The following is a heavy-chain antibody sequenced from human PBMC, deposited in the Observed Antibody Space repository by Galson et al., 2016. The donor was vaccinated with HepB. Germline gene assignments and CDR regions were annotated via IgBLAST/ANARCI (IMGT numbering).Heavy chain of an antibody. J-gene: IGHJ4*02. CDR2: VWFDEIEK. CDR3: ARDLGLGDDY. Sequence: SLRLSCATSGLTFRASGMQWVRQAPGKGLEWVAHVWFDEIEKFYAESVKDRFIISRDNSKNTLYLEMNNLRVEDTAVYYCARDLGLGDDYWGQGTLVTVSS. V-gene: IGHV3-33*01. CDR1: GLTFRASG. D-gene: IGHD3-16*01.